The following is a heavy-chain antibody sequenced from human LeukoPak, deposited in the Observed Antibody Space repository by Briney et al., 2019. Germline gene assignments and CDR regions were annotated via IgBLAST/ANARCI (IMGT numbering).Heavy chain of an antibody. D-gene: IGHD3-10*01. V-gene: IGHV3-21*01. CDR2: ISSSSSYI. CDR3: AKDPVYGSGTSPGMDV. J-gene: IGHJ6*02. CDR1: GFTFSSYS. Sequence: GRSLRLSCAASGFTFSSYSMNWVRQAPGKGLEWVSSISSSSSYIYYADSVKGRFTISRDNSKNTLYLQMNSLRAEDTAVYYCAKDPVYGSGTSPGMDVWGQGTTVTVSS.